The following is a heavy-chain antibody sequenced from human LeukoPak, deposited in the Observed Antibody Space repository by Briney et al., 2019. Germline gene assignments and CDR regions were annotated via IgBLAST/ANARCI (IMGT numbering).Heavy chain of an antibody. D-gene: IGHD4-17*01. V-gene: IGHV4-59*01. Sequence: SETLSLTCTVSGGSMNNYYWSWIRQAPGKGLEWNGYISDSGSTNHNPSLRSRVTISVDTSKNQFSLKLSSVTAADTALYYCARYDYGDCWFDPWGQGSLVTVSS. CDR2: ISDSGST. J-gene: IGHJ5*02. CDR3: ARYDYGDCWFDP. CDR1: GGSMNNYY.